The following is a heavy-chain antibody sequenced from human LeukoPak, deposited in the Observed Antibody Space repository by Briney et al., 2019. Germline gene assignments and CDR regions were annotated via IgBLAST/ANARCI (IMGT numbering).Heavy chain of an antibody. CDR1: GGTFSSYA. Sequence: ASVKVSCKASGGTFSSYAISWVRQAPGQGLEWMGGIIPIFGTANYAQKFQGRVTITADESTSTAYMELSSLRSEDTAVYYCARGRDSGSYSGAFDIWGHGTMVTVSS. CDR2: IIPIFGTA. CDR3: ARGRDSGSYSGAFDI. V-gene: IGHV1-69*13. J-gene: IGHJ3*02. D-gene: IGHD1-26*01.